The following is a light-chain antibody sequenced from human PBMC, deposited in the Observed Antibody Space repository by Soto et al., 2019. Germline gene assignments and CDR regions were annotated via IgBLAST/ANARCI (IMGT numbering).Light chain of an antibody. CDR3: ATWDTSLSPGV. Sequence: QSVLTQPPSVSAAPGQKVTVSFSGSGSNIENNFVSWYRQLPGTAPKLLIYEKNRRPSGIPDRFSGSKSGTSSTLDNAGLDTGDEADYYCATWDTSLSPGVFGPGTKVTVL. CDR1: GSNIENNF. J-gene: IGLJ1*01. CDR2: EKN. V-gene: IGLV1-51*02.